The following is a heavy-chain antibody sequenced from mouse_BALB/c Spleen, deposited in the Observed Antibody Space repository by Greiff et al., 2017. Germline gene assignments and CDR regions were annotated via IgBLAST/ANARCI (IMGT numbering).Heavy chain of an antibody. CDR1: GFTFSDYG. Sequence: DVQLVESGGGLVQPGGSRKLSCAASGFTFSDYGMAWVRQAPGKGPEWVAFISNLAYSIYYADTVTGRFTISRENAKNTLYLEMSSLRSEDTAMYYCARYGTLSYAMDYWGQGTSVTVSS. D-gene: IGHD1-1*01. J-gene: IGHJ4*01. V-gene: IGHV5-15*02. CDR3: ARYGTLSYAMDY. CDR2: ISNLAYSI.